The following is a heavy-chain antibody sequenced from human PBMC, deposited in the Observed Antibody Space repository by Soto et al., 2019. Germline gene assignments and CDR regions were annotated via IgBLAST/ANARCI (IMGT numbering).Heavy chain of an antibody. D-gene: IGHD6-13*01. J-gene: IGHJ4*02. Sequence: QVQLVQSGAEVKKPGSSVKVSCKASGGTFSSYTISWVRQAPGQGLEWMGRIIPVLGIANYAQKFQGRVTITADKSTSTAYMELSSLRSEDTAVYYCARGEGIAAAGKDYWGQGTLVTVSS. CDR3: ARGEGIAAAGKDY. V-gene: IGHV1-69*02. CDR2: IIPVLGIA. CDR1: GGTFSSYT.